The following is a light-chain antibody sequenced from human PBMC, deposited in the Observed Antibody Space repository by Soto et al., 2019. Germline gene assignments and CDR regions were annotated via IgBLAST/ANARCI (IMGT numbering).Light chain of an antibody. CDR1: QSVSSN. CDR2: GAS. Sequence: EIVMTQSPATLSVSPGERATLFCRASQSVSSNLAWYQQKPGQPPRLLIYGASTRATGIPARFSGSGSGTEFTLTISSLQSEDFAFYYCQQYNNLHTFGQGTKLEI. CDR3: QQYNNLHT. V-gene: IGKV3-15*01. J-gene: IGKJ2*01.